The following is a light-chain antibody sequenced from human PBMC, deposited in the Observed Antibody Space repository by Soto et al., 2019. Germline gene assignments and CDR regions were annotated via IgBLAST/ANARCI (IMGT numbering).Light chain of an antibody. CDR3: QQYGSSPTYT. Sequence: EIVLTQSPGTLSLSPGERATLSCRASQSVSSSYLAWYQQKPGQAPRLLIYGASSSATCIPDKFSGSGSGTVITLTISSLKPEDFAVYYCQQYGSSPTYTFGQGTKLEIK. CDR1: QSVSSSY. CDR2: GAS. J-gene: IGKJ2*01. V-gene: IGKV3-20*01.